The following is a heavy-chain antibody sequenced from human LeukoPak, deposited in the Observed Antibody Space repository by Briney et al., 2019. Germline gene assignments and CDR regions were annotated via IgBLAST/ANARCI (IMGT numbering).Heavy chain of an antibody. V-gene: IGHV4-34*01. D-gene: IGHD3-10*01. J-gene: IGHJ4*02. Sequence: SETLSLTCAVYGGSFSGYYWSWIRQPPGKGLEWLGEINHSGSTNYNPSLKSRVTMSVDTSKNQFSLKLSSVTAADTAVYYCARYVVYGSGKYYFDYWGQGTLVTVSS. CDR2: INHSGST. CDR3: ARYVVYGSGKYYFDY. CDR1: GGSFSGYY.